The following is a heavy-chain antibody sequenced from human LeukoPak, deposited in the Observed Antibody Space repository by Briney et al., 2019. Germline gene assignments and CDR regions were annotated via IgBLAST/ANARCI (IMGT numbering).Heavy chain of an antibody. CDR2: IYYSGST. D-gene: IGHD2-2*01. J-gene: IGHJ5*02. CDR1: GGSISPYY. Sequence: ASETLSLTCTVSGGSISPYYWSWIRQPPGKGLEWIGSIYYSGSTNYNPSLKSRVTISVDTSKNQFSLKLSSVTAADTAVYYCARRYCSSTSCYFGDWFDPGAREPWSPSPQ. V-gene: IGHV4-59*01. CDR3: ARRYCSSTSCYFGDWFDP.